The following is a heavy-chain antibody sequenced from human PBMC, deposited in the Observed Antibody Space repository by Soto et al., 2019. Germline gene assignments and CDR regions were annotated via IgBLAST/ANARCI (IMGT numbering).Heavy chain of an antibody. J-gene: IGHJ6*02. CDR1: GFTLSIYG. Sequence: GGSLRLSCAASGFTLSIYGMHWVRQAPGKGLEWVAVISYDGSNKYYADPVKGRFTISRDNSKNTLYLQMNSLRAEDTAVYYCAKGVNYDFWSGYPHYYYYYGMDVWGQGTTVTVSS. V-gene: IGHV3-30*18. D-gene: IGHD3-3*01. CDR3: AKGVNYDFWSGYPHYYYYYGMDV. CDR2: ISYDGSNK.